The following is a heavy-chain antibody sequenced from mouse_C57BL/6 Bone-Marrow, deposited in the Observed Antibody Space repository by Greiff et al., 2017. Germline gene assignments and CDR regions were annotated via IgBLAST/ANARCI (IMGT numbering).Heavy chain of an antibody. CDR1: GFTFSRYG. V-gene: IGHV5-6*01. Sequence: EVQLVESGGDLVKPGGSLKLSCAASGFTFSRYGMSWVRQTPDKRLEWVATISSGGSYTYYPDSVKGRFTISRDNAKNTLYLQMSSLKSEDTAMYYCARYDYAAMDYWGQGTSVTVSS. CDR2: ISSGGSYT. J-gene: IGHJ4*01. CDR3: ARYDYAAMDY.